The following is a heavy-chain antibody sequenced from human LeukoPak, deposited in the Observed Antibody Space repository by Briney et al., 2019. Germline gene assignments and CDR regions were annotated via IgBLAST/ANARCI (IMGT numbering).Heavy chain of an antibody. CDR2: ISPSSGAT. V-gene: IGHV1-46*01. Sequence: ASVKVSCKASGYTFTSYYMHWLRQAPGPGLERMGMISPSSGATRYAQKFQGRVTMTRDTSTSTVYMELSSLRSEDTAVYFCARLLYCAGDSCSRGYFDYWGQGTLVIVSS. D-gene: IGHD2-21*01. CDR1: GYTFTSYY. J-gene: IGHJ4*02. CDR3: ARLLYCAGDSCSRGYFDY.